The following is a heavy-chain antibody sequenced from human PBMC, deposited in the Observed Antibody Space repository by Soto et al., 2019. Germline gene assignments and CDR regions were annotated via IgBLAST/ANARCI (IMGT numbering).Heavy chain of an antibody. CDR2: IYYSGST. CDR3: ARHSSAYYYDSSGYYFDY. J-gene: IGHJ4*02. V-gene: IGHV4-39*01. Sequence: NPSETLSLTCTVSGGSISSSSYYWGWIRQPPGKGLEWIGSIYYSGSTYYNPSLKSRVTISVDTSKNQFSLKLSSVTAADTAVYYCARHSSAYYYDSSGYYFDYWGQGTLVTVSS. D-gene: IGHD3-22*01. CDR1: GGSISSSSYY.